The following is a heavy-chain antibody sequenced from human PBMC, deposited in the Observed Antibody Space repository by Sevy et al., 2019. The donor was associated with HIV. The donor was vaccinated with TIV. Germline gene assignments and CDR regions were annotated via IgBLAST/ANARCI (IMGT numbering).Heavy chain of an antibody. CDR1: GFTFDDYA. J-gene: IGHJ5*02. V-gene: IGHV3-9*03. CDR2: ISWNSGSI. D-gene: IGHD2-15*01. CDR3: AKDSVGEVVVAEGPGGDLGNWFDP. Sequence: GGSLRLSCAASGFTFDDYAMHWVRQAPGKGLEWVSGISWNSGSIGYADSVKGRFTIARDNAKNSQYLQMNSLTAEDMTLYYCAKDSVGEVVVAEGPGGDLGNWFDPWGQGTLVTVSS.